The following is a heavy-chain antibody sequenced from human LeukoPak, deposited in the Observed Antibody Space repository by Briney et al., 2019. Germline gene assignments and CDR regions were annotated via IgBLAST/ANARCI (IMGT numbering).Heavy chain of an antibody. Sequence: PGGSLRLSCAASGLTFSSYAMSWVRKAPGKGLEWVSAISGSGGSTYYADSVKGRFTISRDNSKNTLYLQMNSLRAEDTAVYYCAKDRDYGSGSYYLGAFDIWGQGTMVTVSS. V-gene: IGHV3-23*01. CDR1: GLTFSSYA. CDR3: AKDRDYGSGSYYLGAFDI. D-gene: IGHD3-10*01. J-gene: IGHJ3*02. CDR2: ISGSGGST.